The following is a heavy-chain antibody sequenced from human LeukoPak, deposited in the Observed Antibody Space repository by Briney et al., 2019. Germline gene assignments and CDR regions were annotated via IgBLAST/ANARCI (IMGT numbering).Heavy chain of an antibody. CDR1: GGSISSSSYY. J-gene: IGHJ5*02. CDR2: IYYSGST. D-gene: IGHD3-10*01. Sequence: PSETLSLTCTVSGGSISSSSYYWGWIRQPPGKGLEWIGSIYYSGSTYYNPSLKSRVTISVDTSKNQFSLKLSSVTAADTAVNYCARDTSYGSGSYYKYNWFDPWGQGTLVTVSS. CDR3: ARDTSYGSGSYYKYNWFDP. V-gene: IGHV4-39*07.